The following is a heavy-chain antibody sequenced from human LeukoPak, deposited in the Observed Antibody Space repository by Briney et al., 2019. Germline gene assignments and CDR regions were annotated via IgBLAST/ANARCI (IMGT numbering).Heavy chain of an antibody. J-gene: IGHJ4*02. V-gene: IGHV4-59*01. D-gene: IGHD3-22*01. CDR3: AREVGYYYDSSGYYYDY. CDR2: IYYSGST. Sequence: PSETLSLTCTVSGGSISSYYWSWIRQPPGKGLEWIGYIYYSGSTNYNPSLKSRVTISVDTSKNQFSLKLSSVTAADTAVYYCAREVGYYYDSSGYYYDYWGQGTLVTVSS. CDR1: GGSISSYY.